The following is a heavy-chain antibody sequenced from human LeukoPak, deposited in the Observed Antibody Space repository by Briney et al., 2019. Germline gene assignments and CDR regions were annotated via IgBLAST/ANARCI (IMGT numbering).Heavy chain of an antibody. D-gene: IGHD4-17*01. CDR3: ARGGPDDYGDYVGY. V-gene: IGHV4-34*01. J-gene: IGHJ4*02. Sequence: SETLSLTCAVYGGSFSGYYWSWIRQPPGKGLERIGEINHSGSTNYNPSLKSRVTISVDTCKNQFSLKLSSVTAADTAVYYCARGGPDDYGDYVGYWGQGTLVTVSS. CDR1: GGSFSGYY. CDR2: INHSGST.